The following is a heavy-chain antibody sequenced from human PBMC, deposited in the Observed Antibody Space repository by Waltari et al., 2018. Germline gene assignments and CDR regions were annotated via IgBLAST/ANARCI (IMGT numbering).Heavy chain of an antibody. J-gene: IGHJ5*02. V-gene: IGHV4-59*01. D-gene: IGHD1-26*01. CDR3: ARVNPIVGATTTWFDP. CDR2: IYYNGST. CDR1: GGSISSYY. Sequence: QVQLQESGPGLVKPSETLSLTCTVSGGSISSYYWSWIRQPPGKGLEWIGYIYYNGSTNYNPSLKSRVTISVDTSKNQFSLKLSSVTAADTAVYYCARVNPIVGATTTWFDPWGQGTLVTVSS.